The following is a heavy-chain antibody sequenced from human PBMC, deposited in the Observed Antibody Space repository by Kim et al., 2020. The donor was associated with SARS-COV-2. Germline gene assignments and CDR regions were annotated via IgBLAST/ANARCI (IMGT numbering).Heavy chain of an antibody. CDR2: IASGGGGI. Sequence: GGSLRLSCGASGFIFSSYGMAWVRQAPGRGLEWVSSIASGGGGIYYADSVKGRFTIARDNSKNTLWLQINSLRADDTAKYYCARPGEAGYYDYWGQGTLVTVSS. D-gene: IGHD7-27*01. J-gene: IGHJ4*02. V-gene: IGHV3-23*01. CDR1: GFIFSSYG. CDR3: ARPGEAGYYDY.